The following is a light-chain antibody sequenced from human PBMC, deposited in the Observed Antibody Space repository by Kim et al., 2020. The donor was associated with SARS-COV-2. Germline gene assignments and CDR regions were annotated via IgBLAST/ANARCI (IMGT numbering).Light chain of an antibody. CDR2: KAS. V-gene: IGKV1-5*03. CDR3: QQYITYWT. Sequence: DIQMTQSPSTLSAFVGDRVTITCRASQSISDWLAWYQQKPGKAPKLLVYKASSLDSGDPSRFSGSGSGTEFTLTISSLQPDDFASYYCQQYITYWTFGQGTKVDIK. CDR1: QSISDW. J-gene: IGKJ1*01.